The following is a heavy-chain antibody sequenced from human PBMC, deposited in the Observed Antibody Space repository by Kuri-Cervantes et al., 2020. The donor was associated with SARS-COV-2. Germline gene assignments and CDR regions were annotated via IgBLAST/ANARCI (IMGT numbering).Heavy chain of an antibody. J-gene: IGHJ5*02. D-gene: IGHD1-26*01. Sequence: ASVKVSCKSSGYTFSGYFIHWVRQAPGQGLEWMGWISAYNGNTTYAQSLQGRVTMTTDTSTNTAYMELRGLRSDDTAVYYCARGLRWPGVGWFDPWGQGTLVTVSS. CDR3: ARGLRWPGVGWFDP. V-gene: IGHV1-18*04. CDR1: GYTFSGYF. CDR2: ISAYNGNT.